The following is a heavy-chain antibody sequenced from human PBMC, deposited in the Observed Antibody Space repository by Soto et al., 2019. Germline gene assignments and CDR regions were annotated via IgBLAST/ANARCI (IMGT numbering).Heavy chain of an antibody. Sequence: GGSLRLSCAASGFTFSSYWMSWVRQAPGKGLEWVANIKQDGSEKYYVDPVKGRFTISRDSSKNTLYLQMNSLRVEDTAVYYCAKDRVHCSGDICYPCYYYGLDVWGQGTTVTVSS. D-gene: IGHD2-15*01. CDR1: GFTFSSYW. V-gene: IGHV3-7*03. CDR3: AKDRVHCSGDICYPCYYYGLDV. J-gene: IGHJ6*02. CDR2: IKQDGSEK.